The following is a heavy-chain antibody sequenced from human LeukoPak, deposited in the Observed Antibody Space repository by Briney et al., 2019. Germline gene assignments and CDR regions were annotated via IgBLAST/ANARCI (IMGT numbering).Heavy chain of an antibody. CDR3: ARDSNRELWLGEIDY. Sequence: GGSLRLSCAASGFTFSSYGMHWVRQAPGKGLEWVAVISYDGSNKYYADSVKGRFTISRDNSKNTLYLQMNSLRAEDTAVYYCARDSNRELWLGEIDYWGQGTLVTVSS. D-gene: IGHD3-10*01. J-gene: IGHJ4*02. V-gene: IGHV3-30*03. CDR2: ISYDGSNK. CDR1: GFTFSSYG.